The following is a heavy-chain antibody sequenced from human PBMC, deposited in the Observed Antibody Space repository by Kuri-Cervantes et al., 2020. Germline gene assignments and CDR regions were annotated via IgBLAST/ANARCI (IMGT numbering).Heavy chain of an antibody. CDR2: INHSGST. Sequence: SETLSLTCAVYGGSFSGYYWSWIRQPPGKGLEWIGEINHSGSTNYNPSLKSRVTISVDTSKNQFSLKLSSVTAADTAVYYCARDTHSSGWFYYFDYWGQGTLVTVSS. CDR3: ARDTHSSGWFYYFDY. CDR1: GGSFSGYY. J-gene: IGHJ4*02. V-gene: IGHV4-34*01. D-gene: IGHD6-19*01.